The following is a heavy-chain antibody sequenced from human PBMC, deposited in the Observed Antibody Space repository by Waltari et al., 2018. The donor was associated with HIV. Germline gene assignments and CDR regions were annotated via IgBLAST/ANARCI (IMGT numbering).Heavy chain of an antibody. Sequence: VQLVQSGPEMRKPGASVKISCRASGFTFTNYVFSWVGQAPGQGLEWLGWISAYDGNKESAQKFKSRITLTTDTSTTTAYLEVRSLRSDDTAIYYCVRGGGSWLYDMFYYQGLDVWGQGTTVIVSS. CDR1: GFTFTNYV. J-gene: IGHJ6*02. D-gene: IGHD3-10*01. CDR3: VRGGGSWLYDMFYYQGLDV. V-gene: IGHV1-18*01. CDR2: ISAYDGNK.